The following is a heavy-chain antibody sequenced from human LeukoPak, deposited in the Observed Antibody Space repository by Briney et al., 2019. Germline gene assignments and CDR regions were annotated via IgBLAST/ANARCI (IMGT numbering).Heavy chain of an antibody. J-gene: IGHJ4*02. CDR3: ARASDGTEDY. D-gene: IGHD5-18*01. CDR2: ISYDGSNK. Sequence: GRSLRLSCAASGFTFSSYAMHWVRQAPGKGLEWVAVISYDGSNKYYADSVKGRFTISRDNSKNTLYLQMNSLRAEDTAMYYCARASDGTEDYWGQGTLVTSPQ. CDR1: GFTFSSYA. V-gene: IGHV3-30*04.